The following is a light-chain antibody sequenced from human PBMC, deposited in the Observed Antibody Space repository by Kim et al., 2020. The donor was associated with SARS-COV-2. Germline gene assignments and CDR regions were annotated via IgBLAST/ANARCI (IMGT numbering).Light chain of an antibody. V-gene: IGLV2-8*01. CDR3: SSYAVSNNFV. Sequence: GRAVTVACTGAGGEGGGYSDGCGYQRHPGKAPKRMSDEVSKRPSGVPDRFSGSKSGNTASLTVSGLQAEDEADYYCSSYAVSNNFVFGTGTKVTVL. CDR2: EVS. CDR1: GGEGGGYSD. J-gene: IGLJ1*01.